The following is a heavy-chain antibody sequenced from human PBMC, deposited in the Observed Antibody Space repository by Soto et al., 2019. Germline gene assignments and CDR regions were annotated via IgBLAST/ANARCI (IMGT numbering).Heavy chain of an antibody. CDR3: ARVNYYGSGSYSKWFDY. Sequence: QVQLQESGPGLVKPSQTLSLTCTVSGYSISSGGYYWSWIRQHPGKALEWIGHIYYNGSTYYNPSLKSRVTISVDTSKNQLSLRLSSVTAADTAVYYCARVNYYGSGSYSKWFDYWGQGTLVTVSS. CDR1: GYSISSGGYY. D-gene: IGHD3-10*01. J-gene: IGHJ4*02. CDR2: IYYNGST. V-gene: IGHV4-31*03.